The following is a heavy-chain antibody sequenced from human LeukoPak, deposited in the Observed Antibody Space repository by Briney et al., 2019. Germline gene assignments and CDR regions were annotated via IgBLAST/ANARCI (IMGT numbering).Heavy chain of an antibody. CDR3: ARDTSEFDDSSGYLHYYYYMDV. CDR2: IRSKANSYAT. D-gene: IGHD3-22*01. V-gene: IGHV3-73*01. Sequence: GGSLRLSCAASGLTFSGSAMHWVRQASGKGLGWVGRIRSKANSYATAYAASVKGRFTISRDDSKNTAYLQMNSLRAEDTAVYYCARDTSEFDDSSGYLHYYYYMDVWGKGTTVTVSS. CDR1: GLTFSGSA. J-gene: IGHJ6*03.